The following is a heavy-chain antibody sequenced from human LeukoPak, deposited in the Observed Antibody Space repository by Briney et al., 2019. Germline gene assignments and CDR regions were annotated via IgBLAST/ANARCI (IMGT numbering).Heavy chain of an antibody. D-gene: IGHD6-19*01. V-gene: IGHV4-59*11. Sequence: SETLSLTCTVSGGSISSQFWSWIRQPPGKGLEWVGNIYNSGTTNYNPSLESRVTISVDTSKNQLSLQLTSVTAADTAVYYCTKATQWLAFDYWGRGTLVTVSS. CDR3: TKATQWLAFDY. CDR2: IYNSGTT. J-gene: IGHJ4*02. CDR1: GGSISSQF.